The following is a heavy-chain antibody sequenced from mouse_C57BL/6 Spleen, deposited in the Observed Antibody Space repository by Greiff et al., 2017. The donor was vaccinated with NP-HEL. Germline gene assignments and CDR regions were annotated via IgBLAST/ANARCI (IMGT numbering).Heavy chain of an antibody. J-gene: IGHJ1*03. CDR2: INPNYGTT. D-gene: IGHD1-1*01. V-gene: IGHV1-39*01. CDR3: ERGAVNTVGARYVYCDG. CDR1: GYSFTDYN. Sequence: EVQLQQSGPELVKPGASVKISCKASGYSFTDYNMNWLKQSNGKSLEWIGVINPNYGTTSYNQKFQGKATLTVDQSSSTASMQLNSLTSQDYAVDYCERGAVNTVGARYVYCDGWGTGTTVTVSS.